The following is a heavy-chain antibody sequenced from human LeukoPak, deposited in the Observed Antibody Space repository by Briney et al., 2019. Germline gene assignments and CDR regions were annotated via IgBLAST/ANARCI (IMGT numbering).Heavy chain of an antibody. CDR3: ARGTRDGYYGIDY. CDR1: GFTFSSYG. J-gene: IGHJ4*02. CDR2: ISYDGSNK. Sequence: PGGSLRLSCAASGFTFSSYGMHWVRQAPGKGLEWVAVISYDGSNKYYADSVKGRFTISRDNSKNTLYLQMNSLRAEDTAVYYCARGTRDGYYGIDYWGQGTLVTVSS. D-gene: IGHD5-24*01. V-gene: IGHV3-30*03.